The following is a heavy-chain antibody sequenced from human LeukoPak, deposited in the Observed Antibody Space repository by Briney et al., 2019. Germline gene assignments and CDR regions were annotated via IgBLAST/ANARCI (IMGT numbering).Heavy chain of an antibody. J-gene: IGHJ4*02. CDR2: ISYSGST. CDR1: GGSISSSSYY. CDR3: ALDCTDGVCYLDY. V-gene: IGHV4-39*01. Sequence: SETLSLTCTVSGGSISSSSYYWGWIRQPPGKGLEWIGSISYSGSTYYNPSLKSRVTISVDTSKNQFSLKLSSVTAADTAAYYCALDCTDGVCYLDYWGQGTLVTVSS. D-gene: IGHD2-8*01.